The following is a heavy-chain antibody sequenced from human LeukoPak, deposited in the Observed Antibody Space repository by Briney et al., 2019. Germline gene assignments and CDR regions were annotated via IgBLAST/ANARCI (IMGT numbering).Heavy chain of an antibody. V-gene: IGHV3-23*01. J-gene: IGHJ3*02. Sequence: PGGSLRLSCAASGFTFSTFSMSWVRQAPGKGLEWVSAISGSGGSTYYADSVKGRFTISRDNSKNTLYLQMNSLRAEDTAVYYCAKDPTFRLPGDAFDIWGQGQWSPSLQ. CDR2: ISGSGGST. D-gene: IGHD2/OR15-2a*01. CDR3: AKDPTFRLPGDAFDI. CDR1: GFTFSTFS.